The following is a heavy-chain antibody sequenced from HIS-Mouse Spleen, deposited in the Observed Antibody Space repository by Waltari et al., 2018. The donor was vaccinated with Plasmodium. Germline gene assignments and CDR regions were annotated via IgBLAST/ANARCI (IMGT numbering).Heavy chain of an antibody. D-gene: IGHD3-3*01. CDR2: IYYSGST. CDR1: GGSISSYY. Sequence: QVQLQESGPGLVKPSETLSLTCTVSGGSISSYYWSWIRQPPGKGLEWIGYIYYSGSTNYNPSLKGRVTISVDTSKNQFSLKLSSVTAADTAVYYCARVPYLEWLLYFDYWGQGTLVTVSS. J-gene: IGHJ4*02. CDR3: ARVPYLEWLLYFDY. V-gene: IGHV4-59*01.